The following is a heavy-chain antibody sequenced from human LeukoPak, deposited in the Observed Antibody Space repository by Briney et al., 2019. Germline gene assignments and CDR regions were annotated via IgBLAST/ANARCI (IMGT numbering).Heavy chain of an antibody. V-gene: IGHV1-69*02. D-gene: IGHD3-22*01. Sequence: SVKVSCKASGGTFSSYTISWVRQAPGQGLEWMGRIIPILGIANYAQKFQGRVTITADKSTSTAYMELSSLRSEDTAVYYCARTYYYDSSGYSLAFDIWGQGTMVTVSS. CDR3: ARTYYYDSSGYSLAFDI. J-gene: IGHJ3*02. CDR2: IIPILGIA. CDR1: GGTFSSYT.